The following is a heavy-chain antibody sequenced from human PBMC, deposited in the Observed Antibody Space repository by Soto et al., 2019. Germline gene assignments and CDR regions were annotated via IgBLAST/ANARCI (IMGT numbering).Heavy chain of an antibody. Sequence: QVQLQESGPGLVKPSQTLSLTCTVSGGSISSGGYYWSWIRQHPGKGLELIGYIYYSGSTYYNPSLKSRVTLSVDTSKNQFSLKLSSVTAADTAVYYCAREISYYDSSGYYYVYFDYWGQGTRVTVSS. CDR2: IYYSGST. J-gene: IGHJ4*02. D-gene: IGHD3-22*01. CDR3: AREISYYDSSGYYYVYFDY. CDR1: GGSISSGGYY. V-gene: IGHV4-31*03.